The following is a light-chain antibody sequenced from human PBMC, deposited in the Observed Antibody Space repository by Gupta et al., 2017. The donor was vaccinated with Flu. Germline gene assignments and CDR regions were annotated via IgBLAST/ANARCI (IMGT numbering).Light chain of an antibody. V-gene: IGLV1-44*01. CDR2: RTN. Sequence: QSVLTQPPSTSGTPGQRVTISCSGSSSNIGGNNVNWYQQLTGTAPKVVIDRTNQRPSGVPDRFSGYKSGTSASLAISGLQSADEADYYCAAWDDSLDAKVFGGGTKLTVL. CDR3: AAWDDSLDAKV. CDR1: SSNIGGNN. J-gene: IGLJ2*01.